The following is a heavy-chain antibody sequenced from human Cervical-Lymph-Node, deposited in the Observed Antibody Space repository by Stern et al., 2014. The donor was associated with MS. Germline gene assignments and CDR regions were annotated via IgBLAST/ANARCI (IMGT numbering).Heavy chain of an antibody. D-gene: IGHD4-23*01. CDR1: GFTFSSSG. J-gene: IGHJ1*01. CDR2: IWYSGGKI. V-gene: IGHV3-33*01. CDR3: AREGGNTAEYFQH. Sequence: VHLVESGGGVVQPGRSLRLSCAASGFTFSSSGMHWVRQAPGQGLEWMARIWYSGGKIYYAESVKGRLTISRDHSKNMRGLHMLSLRAEDTDVYDCAREGGNTAEYFQHWGQGTLVTVSS.